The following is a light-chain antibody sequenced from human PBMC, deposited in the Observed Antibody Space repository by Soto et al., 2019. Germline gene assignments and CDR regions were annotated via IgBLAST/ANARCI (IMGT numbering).Light chain of an antibody. J-gene: IGKJ1*01. V-gene: IGKV1-5*03. Sequence: DIQMTQSPSTLSASVGDRVTITCRASQSIGSWLAWYQQKPGKAPKLLIYKASSLESGVASRFSGSGSGTEFTLTLSRLQPDDFASYYCQQYGSYSPWTFGQGTKVEIK. CDR1: QSIGSW. CDR2: KAS. CDR3: QQYGSYSPWT.